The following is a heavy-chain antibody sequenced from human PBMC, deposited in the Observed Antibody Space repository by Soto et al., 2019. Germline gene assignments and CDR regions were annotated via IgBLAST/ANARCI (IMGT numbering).Heavy chain of an antibody. CDR1: GFTFSSYG. CDR3: ARTQMAAAAGTVYYYYGMDV. CDR2: IWYDGSNK. Sequence: PGGSLRLSCAASGFTFSSYGMHWVRQAPGKGLEWVAVIWYDGSNKYYADSVKGRFTISRDNFKNTLYLQMNSLRAEDTAVYYCARTQMAAAAGTVYYYYGMDVWGQGTTVTVSS. D-gene: IGHD6-13*01. V-gene: IGHV3-33*01. J-gene: IGHJ6*02.